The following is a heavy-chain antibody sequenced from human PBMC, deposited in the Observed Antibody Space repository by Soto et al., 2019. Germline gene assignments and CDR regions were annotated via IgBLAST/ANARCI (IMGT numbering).Heavy chain of an antibody. J-gene: IGHJ3*02. D-gene: IGHD4-17*01. Sequence: SETLSLTCTVSGGSISSYYWSWIRQPPGKGLEWIGYIYYSGSTNYNPSLKSRVTISVDTSKNQFSLKLSSVTAADTAVYYCARALTTVETFEAFDIWGQGTMVTVSS. CDR3: ARALTTVETFEAFDI. CDR1: GGSISSYY. V-gene: IGHV4-59*12. CDR2: IYYSGST.